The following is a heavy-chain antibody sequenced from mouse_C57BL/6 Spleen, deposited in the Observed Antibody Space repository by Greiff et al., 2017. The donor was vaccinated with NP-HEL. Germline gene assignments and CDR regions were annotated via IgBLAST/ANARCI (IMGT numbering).Heavy chain of an antibody. CDR3: ARRNYYAMDY. J-gene: IGHJ4*01. CDR1: GYTFTSYW. V-gene: IGHV1-55*01. Sequence: VQLQQSGAELVKPGASVKMSCKASGYTFTSYWITWVKQRPGQGLVWIGDIYPGSGSTNYNEKFKSKATLTVDTSSSTAYMQLSSLTSEDAAVYYCARRNYYAMDYWGQGTSVTVSS. CDR2: IYPGSGST.